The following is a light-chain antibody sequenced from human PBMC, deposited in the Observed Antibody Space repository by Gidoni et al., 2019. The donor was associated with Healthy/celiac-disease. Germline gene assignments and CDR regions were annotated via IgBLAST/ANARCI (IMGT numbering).Light chain of an antibody. V-gene: IGKV1-39*01. J-gene: IGKJ2*01. CDR2: AAS. CDR1: QSISSY. CDR3: QQSYSTPPRT. Sequence: DIQLTQSPSSLSASVGDRVTITCRASQSISSYLNWYQQKPGKAPKLLIYAASSLQSGFTSRFSGSGSGTDFTLTISSLQPEDFATYYCQQSYSTPPRTFGQGTKLEIK.